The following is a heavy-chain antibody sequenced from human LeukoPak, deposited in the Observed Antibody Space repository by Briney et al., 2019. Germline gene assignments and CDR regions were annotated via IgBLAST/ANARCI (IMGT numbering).Heavy chain of an antibody. J-gene: IGHJ4*02. CDR1: GFTFDDYA. Sequence: GGSLRLSCAASGFTFDDYAMHWVRQAPGKGLEWVSGISWNSGSIGYADSVKGRFTISRDNAKNSLYLQMNSLRAEDTAVYYCAKDLLLYGDYNYFDYWGQGTLVTVSS. V-gene: IGHV3-9*01. CDR3: AKDLLLYGDYNYFDY. D-gene: IGHD4-17*01. CDR2: ISWNSGSI.